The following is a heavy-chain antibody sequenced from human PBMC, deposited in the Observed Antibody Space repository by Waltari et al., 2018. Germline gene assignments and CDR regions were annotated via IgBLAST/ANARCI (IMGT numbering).Heavy chain of an antibody. CDR1: GFTFSSYW. Sequence: EVQLVESGGGLVQPGGSLRLSCAASGFTFSSYWMHWVRQAPGKGLVGVSRNKRDGSSTSHADSVKGRFTISRDNAKNTLYLQMNSLRAEDTAVYYCARVGPLWFGELLPDYWGQGTLVTVSS. V-gene: IGHV3-74*01. J-gene: IGHJ4*02. D-gene: IGHD3-10*01. CDR2: NKRDGSST. CDR3: ARVGPLWFGELLPDY.